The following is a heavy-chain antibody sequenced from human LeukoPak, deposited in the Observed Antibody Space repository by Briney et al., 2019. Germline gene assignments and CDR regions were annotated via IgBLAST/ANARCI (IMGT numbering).Heavy chain of an antibody. CDR2: IYSGGST. J-gene: IGHJ6*03. V-gene: IGHV3-53*01. CDR1: GFTFSSYS. CDR3: ARGRPYYYYMDV. Sequence: GGSLRLSCAASGFTFSSYSMNWVRQAPGKGLEWVSVIYSGGSTYYADSVKGRFTISRDNSKNTLYLQMNSLRAEDTAVYYCARGRPYYYYMDVWGKGTTVTISS.